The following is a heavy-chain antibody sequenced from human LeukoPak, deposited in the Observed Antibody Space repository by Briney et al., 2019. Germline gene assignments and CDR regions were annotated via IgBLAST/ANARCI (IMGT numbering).Heavy chain of an antibody. J-gene: IGHJ4*02. Sequence: GGSLRLSCAASGFTFSSYGMHWVRQAPGKGLERVAVISYDGSNKYYADSVKGRFTISRDNSKNTLYLQMNSLRAEDTAVYYCAKDRRALYSIAAAGTFDYWGQGTLVTVSS. CDR1: GFTFSSYG. CDR2: ISYDGSNK. V-gene: IGHV3-30*18. D-gene: IGHD6-13*01. CDR3: AKDRRALYSIAAAGTFDY.